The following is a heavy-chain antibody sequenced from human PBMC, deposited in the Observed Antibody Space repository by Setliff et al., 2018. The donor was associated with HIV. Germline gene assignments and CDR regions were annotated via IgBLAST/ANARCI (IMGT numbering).Heavy chain of an antibody. CDR2: IYGDGRT. Sequence: GGSLRLSCEVSGFTVSNNYVTWVRQAPGKGLEWVSTIYGDGRTFYADSVKGRFTISGDNSNNILYLHMNSLIPEDTAVYYCAKGVKWLDPWGQGTLVTVSS. J-gene: IGHJ5*02. D-gene: IGHD3-16*01. V-gene: IGHV3-53*01. CDR3: AKGVKWLDP. CDR1: GFTVSNNY.